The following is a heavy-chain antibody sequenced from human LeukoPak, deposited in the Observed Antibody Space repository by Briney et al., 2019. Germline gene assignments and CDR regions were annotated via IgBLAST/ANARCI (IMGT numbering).Heavy chain of an antibody. CDR2: IYPDDSDT. CDR1: GYTFTNYW. J-gene: IGHJ3*02. D-gene: IGHD3-10*01. V-gene: IGHV5-51*01. CDR3: ARGEDLGGAAFDI. Sequence: GESLKISCKGSGYTFTNYWIGWVRQMPGQGLKWMGIIYPDDSDTTYSASFQGHLTISVDTSISTAYLQWSSLRASDTATYYCARGEDLGGAAFDIWGQGTMVTVSS.